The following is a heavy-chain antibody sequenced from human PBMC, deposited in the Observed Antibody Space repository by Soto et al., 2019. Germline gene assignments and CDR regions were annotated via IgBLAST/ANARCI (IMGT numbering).Heavy chain of an antibody. CDR3: ARLWFGEFYGMDV. J-gene: IGHJ6*02. D-gene: IGHD3-10*01. Sequence: SETLSLTCTVSGVSISSSSYYWSWIRQPPGKGLEWIGEINHSGSTNYNPSLKSRVTISVDTSKNQFSLKLSSVTAADTAVYYCARLWFGEFYGMDVWGQGTTVTVSS. CDR1: GVSISSSSYY. CDR2: INHSGST. V-gene: IGHV4-39*07.